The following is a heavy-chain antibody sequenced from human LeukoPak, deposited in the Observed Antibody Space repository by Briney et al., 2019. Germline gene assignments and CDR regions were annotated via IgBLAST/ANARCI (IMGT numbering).Heavy chain of an antibody. D-gene: IGHD2-21*02. V-gene: IGHV4-4*02. CDR3: ARVTLRAAWSRDAFDI. CDR2: IYHSGST. J-gene: IGHJ3*02. Sequence: SGTLSLTCAVSGGSISSSNWWSWVRQPPGKGLEWIGEIYHSGSTNYNPSLKSRVTISVDKSKNQFSLKLSSVTAADTAVYYCARVTLRAAWSRDAFDIWGQGTMVTVSS. CDR1: GGSISSSNW.